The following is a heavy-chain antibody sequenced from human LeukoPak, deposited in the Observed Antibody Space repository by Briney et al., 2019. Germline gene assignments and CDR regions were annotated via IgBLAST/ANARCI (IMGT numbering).Heavy chain of an antibody. CDR2: ISAYNGNT. J-gene: IGHJ4*02. Sequence: ASVKVSCTASGYTFTSYGISWVRQAPGQGLEWMGWISAYNGNTNYAQKLQGRVTMTTDTSTSTAYMELRSLRSEDTALYYCSKDMGLLKYGDKLGFWGQGTLVTVSS. D-gene: IGHD4-23*01. CDR3: SKDMGLLKYGDKLGF. V-gene: IGHV1-18*01. CDR1: GYTFTSYG.